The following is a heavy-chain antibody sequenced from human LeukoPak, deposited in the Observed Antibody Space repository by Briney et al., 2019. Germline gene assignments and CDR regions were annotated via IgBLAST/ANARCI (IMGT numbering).Heavy chain of an antibody. CDR2: ISSSSSYI. CDR1: GFTLSYHS. J-gene: IGHJ4*02. D-gene: IGHD5-12*01. Sequence: GGSLRLSCAASGFTLSYHSMNWVRQAPGKGLEWVSFISSSSSYIYYTDSVKGRFTISRDNAKNSLHLQMNSLRAEDTAVYYCARTYVNGVATTNDYWGQGTLVTVSS. V-gene: IGHV3-21*01. CDR3: ARTYVNGVATTNDY.